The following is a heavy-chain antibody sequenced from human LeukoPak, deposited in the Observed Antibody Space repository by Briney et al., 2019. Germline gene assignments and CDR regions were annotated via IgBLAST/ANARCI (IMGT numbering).Heavy chain of an antibody. CDR3: ARESRDGYNILDY. Sequence: SETLSLTCTVSGGSISSYYWSWIRQPPGKGLEWVGYIYYSGSTNYNPSLKSRVTISVDTSKNQFSLKLSSVTAADTAVYYCARESRDGYNILDYWGQGTLVTVSS. V-gene: IGHV4-59*01. D-gene: IGHD5-24*01. CDR2: IYYSGST. J-gene: IGHJ4*02. CDR1: GGSISSYY.